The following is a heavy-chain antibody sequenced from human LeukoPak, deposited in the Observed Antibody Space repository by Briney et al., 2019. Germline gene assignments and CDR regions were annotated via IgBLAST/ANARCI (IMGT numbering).Heavy chain of an antibody. V-gene: IGHV3-11*06. J-gene: IGHJ4*02. CDR1: GFTFSGYY. CDR3: ARVRYGSGSYPLYYFDY. D-gene: IGHD3-10*01. CDR2: ISSSSSYT. Sequence: GGSLRLSCAASGFTFSGYYMSWIRQDPGKGLEWVSYISSSSSYTNYADSVKGRFTISRDNAKNSLYLQMNSLRAEDTAVYYCARVRYGSGSYPLYYFDYWGQGTLVTVSS.